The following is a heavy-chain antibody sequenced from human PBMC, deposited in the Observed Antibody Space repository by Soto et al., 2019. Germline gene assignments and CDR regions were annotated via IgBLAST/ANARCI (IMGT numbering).Heavy chain of an antibody. J-gene: IGHJ3*02. Sequence: EVQLLQTGGGLVQPGGSLRLSCAASGFIFSTYAMNWVRQVPGKGLEWVSAINANGGSTFYAESVRGRFTISRDNSINTLFLQMSHLRTEDTAVYYCAHPRGYGIFYPVDIWGQGTMVTVSS. CDR2: INANGGST. V-gene: IGHV3-23*01. CDR1: GFIFSTYA. D-gene: IGHD4-17*01. CDR3: AHPRGYGIFYPVDI.